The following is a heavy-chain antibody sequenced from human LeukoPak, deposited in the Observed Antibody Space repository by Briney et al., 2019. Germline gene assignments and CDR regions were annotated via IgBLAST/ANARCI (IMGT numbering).Heavy chain of an antibody. Sequence: PPGGSLRLSCAASGFTFSSYAMSWVRQAPGKGLEWVSGISGSGGGIYYADSVKGRFTISRDNSKNTLYLQMNSLRAEDTAVYYCAKGVSGSGSNPGPFDIWGQGTMVTVSS. CDR3: AKGVSGSGSNPGPFDI. CDR1: GFTFSSYA. D-gene: IGHD3-10*01. J-gene: IGHJ3*02. CDR2: ISGSGGGI. V-gene: IGHV3-23*01.